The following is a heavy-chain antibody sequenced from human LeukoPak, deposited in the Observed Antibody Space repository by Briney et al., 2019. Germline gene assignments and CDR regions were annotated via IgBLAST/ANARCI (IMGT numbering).Heavy chain of an antibody. Sequence: HPGGSLRLSCAASGFTFSSYEMNWVRQAPGKGLVWVSRINSDGSTTDYADSVKGRFTISRDNAKNTLYLQMNSLRAEDTALYYCAPGAYDYWGQGTLVAVSS. V-gene: IGHV3-74*01. J-gene: IGHJ4*02. CDR2: INSDGSTT. D-gene: IGHD1-1*01. CDR3: APGAYDY. CDR1: GFTFSSYE.